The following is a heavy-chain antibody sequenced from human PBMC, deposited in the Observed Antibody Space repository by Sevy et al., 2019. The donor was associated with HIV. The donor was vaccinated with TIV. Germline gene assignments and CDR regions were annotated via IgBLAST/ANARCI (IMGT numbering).Heavy chain of an antibody. V-gene: IGHV3-23*01. CDR3: HGDYDSSQLASYYYYGMDV. CDR1: GFTFSSYA. D-gene: IGHD3-22*01. CDR2: IRGSGGST. Sequence: GGSLRLSCAASGFTFSSYAMSWVRQAPGKGLEWVSTIRGSGGSTYYADSVKGRFTISRDNSKNTLYLQMNSLRAEDTAVYYCHGDYDSSQLASYYYYGMDVLGQGTTVTVSS. J-gene: IGHJ6*02.